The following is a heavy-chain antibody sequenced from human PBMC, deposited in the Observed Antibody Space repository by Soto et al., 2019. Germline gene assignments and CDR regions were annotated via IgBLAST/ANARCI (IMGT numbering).Heavy chain of an antibody. J-gene: IGHJ5*02. D-gene: IGHD3-22*01. CDR2: ISYDGSNK. CDR3: ASDYYYDSSGYSLDWFDP. Sequence: QVQLVESGGGVVQPGRSLRLSCAASGFTFSSYAMHWVRQAPGKGLEWVAVISYDGSNKYYADSVKGRFTISRDNSKNTLYLQMNSLRAEDTAVYYCASDYYYDSSGYSLDWFDPWGQGTLVTVSS. V-gene: IGHV3-30-3*01. CDR1: GFTFSSYA.